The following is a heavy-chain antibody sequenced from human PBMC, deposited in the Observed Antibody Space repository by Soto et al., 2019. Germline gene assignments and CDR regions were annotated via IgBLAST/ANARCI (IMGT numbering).Heavy chain of an antibody. CDR1: GFTVSSNY. CDR2: IYSGGST. CDR3: ARASSVTTPFYAFDI. Sequence: EVQLVETGGGLIQPGGSLRLSCAASGFTVSSNYMSSVRQAPGKGLEWVSVIYSGGSTYYADSVKGRFTISRDKSKNTLYLQMNSLRAEDTAVYYCARASSVTTPFYAFDIWGQGTMVTVSS. J-gene: IGHJ3*02. V-gene: IGHV3-53*02. D-gene: IGHD4-17*01.